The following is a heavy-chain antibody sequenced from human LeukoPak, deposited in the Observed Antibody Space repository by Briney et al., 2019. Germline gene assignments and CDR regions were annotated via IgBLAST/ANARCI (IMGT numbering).Heavy chain of an antibody. CDR2: ISAYNGNT. Sequence: ASVKVSCKASGYTFTSYDINWVRQATGQGLEWMGWISAYNGNTNYAQQLQGRVTITTDTSTSTAYMELRSLRSDDTAVYYCARARAVGDYYYFMDVWGKGTTVTVSS. J-gene: IGHJ6*03. CDR1: GYTFTSYD. V-gene: IGHV1-18*01. D-gene: IGHD6-19*01. CDR3: ARARAVGDYYYFMDV.